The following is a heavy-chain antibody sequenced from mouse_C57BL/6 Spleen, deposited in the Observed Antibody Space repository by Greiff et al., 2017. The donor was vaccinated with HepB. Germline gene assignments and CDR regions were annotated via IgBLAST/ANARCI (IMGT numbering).Heavy chain of an antibody. D-gene: IGHD1-1*01. Sequence: VQLQPSGAELVRPGASVKLSCTASGFNIKDDYMHWVKQRPEQGLEWIGWIDPENGDTEYASKFQGKATITADTSSNTAYLQLNSLTSEDTAVYYYTRLDEYYGDFDYGGQGTTLTGSS. J-gene: IGHJ2*01. CDR3: TRLDEYYGDFDY. CDR2: IDPENGDT. CDR1: GFNIKDDY. V-gene: IGHV14-4*01.